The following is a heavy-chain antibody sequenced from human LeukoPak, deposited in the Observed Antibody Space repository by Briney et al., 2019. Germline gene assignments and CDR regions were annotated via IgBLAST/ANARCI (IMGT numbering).Heavy chain of an antibody. J-gene: IGHJ4*02. Sequence: GASVKVSCKASGYTFTGYYMRWVRQAPGQGLEWMGWINPNSGGTNYAQKFQGRVTMTRDTSISTAYMELSRLRSDETAVYYCAREGPNIYYYDSRSELDYWGQGTLVTVSS. CDR3: AREGPNIYYYDSRSELDY. CDR2: INPNSGGT. D-gene: IGHD3-22*01. V-gene: IGHV1-2*02. CDR1: GYTFTGYY.